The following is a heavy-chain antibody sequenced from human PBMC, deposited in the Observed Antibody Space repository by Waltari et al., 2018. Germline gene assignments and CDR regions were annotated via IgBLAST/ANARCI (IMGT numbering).Heavy chain of an antibody. CDR3: AREWACDFIWGTHRYIDY. Sequence: QVHLQESGPGLVKPSETLSLTCTVSGYSISSGYYWGWVRQPPGKGLERIGSMYHTGGTHTNPSLASRVTVSVDTSKNHFSLKLSSVAAADSAVYYCAREWACDFIWGTHRYIDYWGQGTLVTVSS. D-gene: IGHD3-16*02. CDR1: GYSISSGYY. J-gene: IGHJ4*02. CDR2: MYHTGGT. V-gene: IGHV4-38-2*02.